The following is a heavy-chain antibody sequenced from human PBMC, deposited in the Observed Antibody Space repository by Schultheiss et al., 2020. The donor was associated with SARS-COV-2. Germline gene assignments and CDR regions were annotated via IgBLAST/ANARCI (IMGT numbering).Heavy chain of an antibody. CDR1: GGSVSSGSYY. Sequence: SQTLSLTCTVSGGSVSSGSYYWSWIRQPPGKGLEWIGYIYYSGSTNYNPSLKSRVTISVDTSKNQFSLKLSSVTAADTAVYYCARLTGTTPNFDYWGQGTLVTVSS. J-gene: IGHJ4*02. V-gene: IGHV4-61*01. CDR2: IYYSGST. D-gene: IGHD1-7*01. CDR3: ARLTGTTPNFDY.